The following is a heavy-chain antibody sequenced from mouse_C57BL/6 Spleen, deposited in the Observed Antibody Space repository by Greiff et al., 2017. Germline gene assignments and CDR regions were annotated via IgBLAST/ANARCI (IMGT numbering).Heavy chain of an antibody. V-gene: IGHV7-3*01. CDR3: ARYYYDYIYYYAMDY. J-gene: IGHJ4*01. Sequence: DVMLVESGGGLVQPGGSLSLSCAASGFTFTDYYMSWVRQPPGKALEWLGFIRNKANGYTTEYSASVKGRFTISRDNSQSILYLQMNALRAEDSATYYCARYYYDYIYYYAMDYWGQGTSVTVSS. CDR1: GFTFTDYY. D-gene: IGHD2-4*01. CDR2: IRNKANGYTT.